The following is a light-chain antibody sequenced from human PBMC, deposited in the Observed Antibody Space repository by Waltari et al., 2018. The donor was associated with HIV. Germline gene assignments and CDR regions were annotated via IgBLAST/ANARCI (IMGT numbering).Light chain of an antibody. CDR2: EDN. CDR3: QSFDGITAV. J-gene: IGLJ3*02. CDR1: SGRIASNY. Sequence: NLMLTQPHSVSESPGKTVTISCTGSSGRIASNYVQWYQQRPGSAPTTVIFEDNQRSSGGPDRFSGSIDSSSNSASLTISRLKTEDEADYYCQSFDGITAVFGGGTKLTVL. V-gene: IGLV6-57*02.